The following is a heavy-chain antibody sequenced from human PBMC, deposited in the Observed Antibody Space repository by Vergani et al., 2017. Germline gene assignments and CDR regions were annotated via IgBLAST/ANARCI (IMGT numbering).Heavy chain of an antibody. CDR1: GFTFNQYG. D-gene: IGHD1-14*01. CDR2: TWNDGNNK. Sequence: QVQLVESGGGVVQPGRSLRLSCAASGFTFNQYGLHWVRQAPGKGLEWVAVTWNDGNNKQYADSVKGRFTISRDNSKSTMYLQMNSLRDEDTGVYYCARDLRLLYNRFDPWGQGTLVTVSS. J-gene: IGHJ5*02. CDR3: ARDLRLLYNRFDP. V-gene: IGHV3-33*01.